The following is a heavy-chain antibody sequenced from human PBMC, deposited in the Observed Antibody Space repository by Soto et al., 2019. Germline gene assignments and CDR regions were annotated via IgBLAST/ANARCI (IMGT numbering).Heavy chain of an antibody. CDR1: GFTFSSYD. V-gene: IGHV3-30*03. Sequence: QVQLVESGGGVVQPGRSLRLSCAASGFTFSSYDIQWVRQPPGKGLEWVAVISYDGSNKYYADSVKGRFTISRDNSKNTLYLQMNSLRPEDTAVYYCAILPGIAAYWGQGTLVTVSS. CDR2: ISYDGSNK. CDR3: AILPGIAAY. J-gene: IGHJ4*02. D-gene: IGHD6-13*01.